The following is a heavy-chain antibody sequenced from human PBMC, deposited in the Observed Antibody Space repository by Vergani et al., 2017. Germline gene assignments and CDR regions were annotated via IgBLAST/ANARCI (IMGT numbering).Heavy chain of an antibody. V-gene: IGHV1-69*02. J-gene: IGHJ6*02. CDR3: ASGPRGYGGDPEDYYYGMDV. CDR2: IIPVLGKT. D-gene: IGHD2-21*02. Sequence: QVQLVQSGAEVKKPGSSVKVSCKASGATFRSNTISWVRQVPGQGLEWMGRIIPVLGKTKYAQDFQGRLTITADTSTSTAYMELTILRYQDPAVYYCASGPRGYGGDPEDYYYGMDVWGQGTTVTVSS. CDR1: GATFRSNT.